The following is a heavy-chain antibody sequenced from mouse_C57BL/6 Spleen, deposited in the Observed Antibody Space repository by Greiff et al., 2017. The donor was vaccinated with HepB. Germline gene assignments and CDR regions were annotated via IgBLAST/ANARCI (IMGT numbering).Heavy chain of an antibody. CDR1: GYTFTDYY. D-gene: IGHD4-1*01. Sequence: VQLQQSGAELVRPGASVKLSCKASGYTFTDYYINWVKQRPGQGLEWIARIYPGSGNTYYNEKFKGKATLTAEKSSSTAYMQLSSLTSEDSAVYFCAREKLGPFDYWGQGTTLTVSS. V-gene: IGHV1-76*01. CDR3: AREKLGPFDY. CDR2: IYPGSGNT. J-gene: IGHJ2*01.